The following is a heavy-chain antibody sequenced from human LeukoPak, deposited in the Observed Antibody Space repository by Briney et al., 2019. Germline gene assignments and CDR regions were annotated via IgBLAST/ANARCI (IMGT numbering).Heavy chain of an antibody. CDR3: AKDRGYQLLWPYDAFDI. Sequence: GGSLRLCCAASGFTFSSYGMHWVRQTPGKGLEWVAVISYDGSNKYYADSVKGRFTISRDNSKNTLYLQMNSLRAEDTAVYYCAKDRGYQLLWPYDAFDIWGQGTMVTVSS. J-gene: IGHJ3*02. CDR2: ISYDGSNK. D-gene: IGHD2-2*01. CDR1: GFTFSSYG. V-gene: IGHV3-30*18.